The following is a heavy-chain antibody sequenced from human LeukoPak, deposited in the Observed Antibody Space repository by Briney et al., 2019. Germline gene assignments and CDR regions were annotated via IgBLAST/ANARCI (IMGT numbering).Heavy chain of an antibody. J-gene: IGHJ4*02. V-gene: IGHV3-23*01. Sequence: GGSLRLSRAASGFTFDSYAMSWVRQAPGKGLEWVSSISGGGGTTYYADYVKGRFTISRDNSKNTLYLQMNSLRGEDTAVYYCAKDGDTAVIPPKMGFDYWGQGTLVTVSS. CDR3: AKDGDTAVIPPKMGFDY. CDR2: ISGGGGTT. D-gene: IGHD2-21*02. CDR1: GFTFDSYA.